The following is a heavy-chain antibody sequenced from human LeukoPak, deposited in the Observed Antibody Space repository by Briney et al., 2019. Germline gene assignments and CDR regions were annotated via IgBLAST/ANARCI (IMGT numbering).Heavy chain of an antibody. CDR1: GGSFSGYY. Sequence: SETLSLTCAVYGGSFSGYYWSWIRQPPGKGLEWIGEINHSGSTNYNPSLKSRVTISVDTSKNQFSLKLSSVTAADTAVYYCARGGKNLYYDSWSGSPYYFDYWGQGTLVTVSS. CDR3: ARGGKNLYYDSWSGSPYYFDY. D-gene: IGHD3-3*01. V-gene: IGHV4-34*01. J-gene: IGHJ4*02. CDR2: INHSGST.